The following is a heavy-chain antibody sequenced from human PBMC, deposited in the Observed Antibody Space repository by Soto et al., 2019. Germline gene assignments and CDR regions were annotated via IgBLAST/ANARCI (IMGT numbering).Heavy chain of an antibody. CDR1: GASISGFY. V-gene: IGHV4-4*07. Sequence: SETRSLTCTVSGASISGFYWSWIRKSAGKGLEWIGRIYATGTTDYNPSLKSRVMMSVDTSKKQFSLKLRSVTAADTAVYYCVRDGTKTLRDWFDPWGQGSSVTVSS. CDR2: IYATGTT. J-gene: IGHJ5*02. CDR3: VRDGTKTLRDWFDP. D-gene: IGHD1-1*01.